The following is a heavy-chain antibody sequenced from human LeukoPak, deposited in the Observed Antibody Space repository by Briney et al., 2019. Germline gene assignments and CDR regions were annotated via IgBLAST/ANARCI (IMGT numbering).Heavy chain of an antibody. CDR3: ATLEVRGIAGLYYGMDV. CDR1: GYTFINHA. J-gene: IGHJ6*02. V-gene: IGHV1-3*04. CDR2: INIGNGNT. Sequence: ASVKVSCKASGYTFINHAIHWVRQAPGQRLEWMGWINIGNGNTKYSQKFQGRVTITRDTSASTAYMELSSLRSEDTAVYYCATLEVRGIAGLYYGMDVWGQGTTVTVSS. D-gene: IGHD3-10*01.